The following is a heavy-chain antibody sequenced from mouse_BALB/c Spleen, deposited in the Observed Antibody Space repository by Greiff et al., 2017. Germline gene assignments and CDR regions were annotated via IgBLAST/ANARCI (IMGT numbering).Heavy chain of an antibody. Sequence: VQLQESGPGLVAPSQSLSITCTVSGFSLTSYGVHWVRQPPGKGLEWLGVIWAGGSTNYNSALMSRLSISKDNSKSQVFLKMNSLQTDDTAMYYCARAGDYDVVLDYWGQGTSVTVSS. CDR3: ARAGDYDVVLDY. V-gene: IGHV2-9*02. D-gene: IGHD2-4*01. CDR1: GFSLTSYG. CDR2: IWAGGST. J-gene: IGHJ4*01.